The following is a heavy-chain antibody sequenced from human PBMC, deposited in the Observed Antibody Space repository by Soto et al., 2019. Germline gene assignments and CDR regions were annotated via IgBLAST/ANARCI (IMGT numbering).Heavy chain of an antibody. J-gene: IGHJ6*03. CDR3: AGIAAAGKNHYYMDV. D-gene: IGHD6-13*01. CDR1: GYTLTELS. Sequence: ASVKVSCKVSGYTLTELSRHWVRQAPGKGLEWMGGFDPEDGETNYAQKFQGRVTMTEDTSTDTAYMELSSLRSEDTAVYSCAGIAAAGKNHYYMDVWGKGTMVTVSS. V-gene: IGHV1-24*01. CDR2: FDPEDGET.